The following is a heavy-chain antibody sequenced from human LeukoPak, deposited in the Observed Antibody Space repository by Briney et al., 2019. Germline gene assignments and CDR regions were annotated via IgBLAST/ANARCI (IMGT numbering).Heavy chain of an antibody. J-gene: IGHJ5*02. CDR2: IYPGNSET. CDR3: VLRASSGGSGDWFDP. Sequence: GESLKISCEGSGFTFAMYWIGWVRQMTGKGLECMGIIYPGNSETRYSPSFQGHVTISVDKSLRVTYLQWSSLKASDSATYYCVLRASSGGSGDWFDPWGQGTLVTVSS. D-gene: IGHD6-25*01. CDR1: GFTFAMYW. V-gene: IGHV5-51*01.